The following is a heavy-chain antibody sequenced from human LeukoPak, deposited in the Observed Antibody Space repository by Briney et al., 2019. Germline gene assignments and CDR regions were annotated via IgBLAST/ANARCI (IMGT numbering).Heavy chain of an antibody. CDR3: ARGSIVVVPAASVFDP. CDR2: MKPNSGNT. Sequence: ASVKVSCKASGYTFTNYDINWVRQATGQGLEWMGYMKPNSGNTGYAQKFQGRVTMTRDTSISTAYMELSSLTSEDTAVYYCARGSIVVVPAASVFDPWGQGTLVTVSS. CDR1: GYTFTNYD. J-gene: IGHJ5*02. D-gene: IGHD2-2*01. V-gene: IGHV1-8*01.